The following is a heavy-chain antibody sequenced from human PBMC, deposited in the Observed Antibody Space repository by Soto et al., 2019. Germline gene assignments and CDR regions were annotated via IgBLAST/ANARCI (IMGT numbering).Heavy chain of an antibody. Sequence: QVQLVQSGAEVKKPGSSVRVSCKASGGTLRSHAINWVLQAPGQGLEWMGGIIPIFGSPNYAQKFQGRDTITADESSVTAYMGLSRLRPENTGVHYLSQTVEIPYYHGMDFWGQGTTITVS. D-gene: IGHD3-10*01. CDR2: IIPIFGSP. J-gene: IGHJ6*02. CDR3: SQTVEIPYYHGMDF. V-gene: IGHV1-69*01. CDR1: GGTLRSHA.